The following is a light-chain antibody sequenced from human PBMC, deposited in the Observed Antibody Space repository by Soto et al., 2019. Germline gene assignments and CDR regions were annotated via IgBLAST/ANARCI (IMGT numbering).Light chain of an antibody. J-gene: IGKJ5*01. CDR3: QQVNSYPQT. V-gene: IGKV1-9*01. CDR2: AAF. CDR1: QGIGNY. Sequence: DIQMTQSPSSLSASVGDRVTMSFRATQGIGNYLAWYQQKPGKAPKLLIYAAFTLHSGVPARFSGSRSGTDFTLTISSLQPEDFATYYCQQVNSYPQTFGQGTRLEIK.